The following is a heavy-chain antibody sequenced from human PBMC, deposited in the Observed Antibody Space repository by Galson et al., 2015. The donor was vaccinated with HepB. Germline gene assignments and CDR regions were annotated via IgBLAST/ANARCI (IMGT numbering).Heavy chain of an antibody. Sequence: SVTVSCKASGSTFTGYDINWVRQATGQGLEWMGWMNPNSGNTGYAQKFQGRVTMTRNTSISTAYMELSSLRSEDTAVYYCARGGEEHIVVVTALNWFDPWGQGTLVTVSS. CDR2: MNPNSGNT. J-gene: IGHJ5*02. V-gene: IGHV1-8*01. D-gene: IGHD2-21*02. CDR3: ARGGEEHIVVVTALNWFDP. CDR1: GSTFTGYD.